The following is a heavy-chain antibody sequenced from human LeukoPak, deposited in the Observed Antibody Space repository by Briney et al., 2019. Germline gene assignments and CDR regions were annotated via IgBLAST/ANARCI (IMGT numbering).Heavy chain of an antibody. CDR2: ISGSGGST. CDR3: RAYSSDDQGVPFDI. V-gene: IGHV3-23*01. CDR1: GFTFSSYA. J-gene: IGHJ3*02. D-gene: IGHD2-15*01. Sequence: GGSLRLSCAASGFTFSSYAMSWVRQAPGKGLEWVSAISGSGGSTYYADSVKGRFTISRDNSKNTLYLHMNSLTTEDTAIYYCRAYSSDDQGVPFDIWGQGTMVTVSS.